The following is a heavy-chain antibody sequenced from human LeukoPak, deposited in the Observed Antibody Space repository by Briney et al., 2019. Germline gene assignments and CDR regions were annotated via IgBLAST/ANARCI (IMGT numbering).Heavy chain of an antibody. D-gene: IGHD2-15*01. CDR3: ARDRPCSGGSCYSGFNGMDV. CDR2: INPNSGDT. J-gene: IGHJ6*02. CDR1: GDTFTGYH. Sequence: ASVKVSCKDSGDTFTGYHMHWVRQAPGQGLEWMGRINPNSGDTNYAQKFQGRVTMTRDTSISTAYMELSRLRSDDTAVYYCARDRPCSGGSCYSGFNGMDVWGQGTTVTVSS. V-gene: IGHV1-2*06.